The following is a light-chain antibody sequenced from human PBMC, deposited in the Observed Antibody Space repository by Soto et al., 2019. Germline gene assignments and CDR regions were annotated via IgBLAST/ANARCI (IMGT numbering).Light chain of an antibody. CDR3: QQYNTYWT. CDR2: KAS. CDR1: QSIYDW. Sequence: DIQMTQSPSTLSASVGDRVTITCRASQSIYDWLAWYQQKPGKAPKLLIYKASNLASGVPSRFSGSASGTEFTLTISSLQPDDFATYYCQQYNTYWTFGQGTKVEIK. J-gene: IGKJ1*01. V-gene: IGKV1-5*03.